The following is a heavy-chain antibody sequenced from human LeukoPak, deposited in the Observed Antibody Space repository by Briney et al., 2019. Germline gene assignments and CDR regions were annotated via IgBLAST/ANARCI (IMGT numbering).Heavy chain of an antibody. V-gene: IGHV3-21*04. Sequence: GGSLRLSCEASGFTFNTYSMNWARQAPGKGLEWVSSIDSSGGYMFYADSVKGRFTISRDNSKNTLYLQMNSLRAEDTAVYYCAKDNYYGSGSYYNWFDPWGQGTLVTVSS. D-gene: IGHD3-10*01. J-gene: IGHJ5*02. CDR3: AKDNYYGSGSYYNWFDP. CDR2: IDSSGGYM. CDR1: GFTFNTYS.